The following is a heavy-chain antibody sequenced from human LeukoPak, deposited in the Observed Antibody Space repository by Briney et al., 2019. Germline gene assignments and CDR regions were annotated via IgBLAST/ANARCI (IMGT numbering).Heavy chain of an antibody. Sequence: GGSLRLSCAASGFTFSSYWMHWVRQAPGKGLVWVSRINTDGSSTSYADSVKGRFTISRDNAKNTLYLQMNSLRAEDTAVYYCARDPVYTAMVPMDVWGKGTTVTVSS. D-gene: IGHD5-18*01. CDR2: INTDGSST. V-gene: IGHV3-74*01. CDR1: GFTFSSYW. J-gene: IGHJ6*03. CDR3: ARDPVYTAMVPMDV.